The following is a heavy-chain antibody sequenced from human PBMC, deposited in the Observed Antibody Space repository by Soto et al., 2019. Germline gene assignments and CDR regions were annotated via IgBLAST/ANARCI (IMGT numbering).Heavy chain of an antibody. J-gene: IGHJ4*02. CDR1: GYTLIMYY. CDR2: INPSGDST. D-gene: IGHD3-22*01. Sequence: ASVKVSCKASGYTLIMYYIHWMRQAPGQGLEWMGLINPSGDSTIYAQKFQGRVTMTRDTSTSTVYMDLSSLRSEDTAVYYCARSPYSSGYYYAIDYWGQGTQVTVSS. V-gene: IGHV1-46*01. CDR3: ARSPYSSGYYYAIDY.